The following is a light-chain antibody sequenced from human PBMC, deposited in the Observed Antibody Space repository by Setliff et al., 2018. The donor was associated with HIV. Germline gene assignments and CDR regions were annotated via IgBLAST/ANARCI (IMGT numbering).Light chain of an antibody. CDR1: QSISNW. J-gene: IGKJ1*01. Sequence: DIQMTQSPSTLSASVGDRVTITCWASQSISNWLAWYQQIPGKAPKLLIYKASSLESGVPSRFSGSGSGTEFTLTISSLQPDDFATYYCQQYNDYPWTFGQGTKVDIK. CDR2: KAS. V-gene: IGKV1-5*03. CDR3: QQYNDYPWT.